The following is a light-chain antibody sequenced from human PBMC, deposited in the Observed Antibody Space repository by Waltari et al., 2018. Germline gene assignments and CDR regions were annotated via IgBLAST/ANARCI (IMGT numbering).Light chain of an antibody. J-gene: IGLJ3*02. Sequence: QSALTQPASVSGSPGQSITISCTGTSSDIGDYIVHWHQQHPGTAPKRIIYEVGSRPPGVSHRFSGSKSGTTASLTISGLQAEDEADYYCLSYTTSSILGVFGGGTKLTVL. CDR2: EVG. V-gene: IGLV2-14*01. CDR3: LSYTTSSILGV. CDR1: SSDIGDYI.